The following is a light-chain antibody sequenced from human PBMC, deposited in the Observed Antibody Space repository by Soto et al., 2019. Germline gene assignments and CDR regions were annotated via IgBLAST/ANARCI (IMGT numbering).Light chain of an antibody. V-gene: IGKV3-20*01. J-gene: IGKJ1*01. CDR1: QSVSSSY. CDR3: QQYGSSPRT. CDR2: GAS. Sequence: EIVLTQSPGTLSLSPGERATLSCRASQSVSSSYLAWYQQKPGQAPRLLIYGASSRATGIPDRFSGSGSGTDFTLTISRLEPVDFAVYYCQQYGSSPRTFGQRTKVEIK.